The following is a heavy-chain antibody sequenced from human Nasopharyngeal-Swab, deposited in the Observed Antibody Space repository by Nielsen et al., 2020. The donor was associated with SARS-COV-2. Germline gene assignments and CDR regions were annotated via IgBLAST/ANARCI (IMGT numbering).Heavy chain of an antibody. J-gene: IGHJ3*02. D-gene: IGHD6-13*01. CDR3: AARYSSSWWDAFDI. CDR1: GFTFSSYS. V-gene: IGHV3-21*01. CDR2: ISSSSSYI. Sequence: LTCAASGFTFSSYSMNWVRQAPGKGLEWVSSISSSSSYIYYADSVKGRFTISRDNAKNSLYLQMNSLRAEDTAVYYCAARYSSSWWDAFDIWGQGTMVTVSS.